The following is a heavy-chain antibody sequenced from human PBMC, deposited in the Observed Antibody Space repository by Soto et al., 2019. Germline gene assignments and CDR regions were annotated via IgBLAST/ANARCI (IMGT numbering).Heavy chain of an antibody. D-gene: IGHD6-13*01. V-gene: IGHV3-74*01. CDR2: IDTSGHST. Sequence: PGGSLRLSCGASGFVFTKFWMHWVRHVPGKGLVWVARIDTSGHSTNYAESVKGRFTISRDNAKNTVSLQMNSLRVEDTGVYYCAKDSWYFDLWSQGSQVTVSS. CDR1: GFVFTKFW. CDR3: AKDSWYFDL. J-gene: IGHJ4*02.